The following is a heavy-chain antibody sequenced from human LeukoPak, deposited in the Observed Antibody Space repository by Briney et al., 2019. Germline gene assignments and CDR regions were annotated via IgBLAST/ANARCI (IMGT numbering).Heavy chain of an antibody. CDR3: AKDGGLYSGSYYIDY. V-gene: IGHV3-43D*04. D-gene: IGHD1-26*01. CDR1: GFTFYDYA. Sequence: PGGFLRLSCAASGFTFYDYAMHWVRQAPGKGLDWVSLISWDGGSTYYADSVKGRFTISRDNSKNSLYLQMNSLRAEDTALYYCAKDGGLYSGSYYIDYWGQGTLVTVSS. J-gene: IGHJ4*02. CDR2: ISWDGGST.